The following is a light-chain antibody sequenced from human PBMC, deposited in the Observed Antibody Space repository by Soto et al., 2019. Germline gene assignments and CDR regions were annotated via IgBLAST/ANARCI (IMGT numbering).Light chain of an antibody. CDR2: GAS. CDR1: QSVSSSY. CDR3: QQYGSSPT. J-gene: IGKJ4*01. V-gene: IGKV3-20*01. Sequence: EIILTQSPDTLSLSPGERATLSCRASQSVSSSYLAWYQQKPGQAPRLLIYGASSRATGIPDRFSGSGSGTDFTLTISRLEPEDFAVYYCQQYGSSPTFGGGTKVDI.